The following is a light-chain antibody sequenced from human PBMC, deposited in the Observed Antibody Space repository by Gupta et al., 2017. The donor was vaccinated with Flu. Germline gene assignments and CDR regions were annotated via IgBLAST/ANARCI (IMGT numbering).Light chain of an antibody. CDR2: GAS. CDR3: QQRNLSPPT. J-gene: IGKJ2*01. Sequence: DFQLTQSPSFLPASVGDRVTITCRASQGISRYLAWYQQKPGKAPKLLIYGASTLKSGVPSRFSGSGSGTEFTLTISSLQREDFATYYCQQRNLSPPTFGQGTKVEI. V-gene: IGKV1-9*01. CDR1: QGISRY.